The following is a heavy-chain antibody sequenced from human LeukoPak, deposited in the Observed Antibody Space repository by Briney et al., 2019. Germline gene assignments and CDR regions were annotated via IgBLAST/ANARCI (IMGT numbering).Heavy chain of an antibody. CDR3: ARVDIVGANFDY. Sequence: PGGSLRLSCAASGFTFSSYSMNWVRQAPGKGLEWVSSISSSSSYIYYADSVKGRFTISRDNAKNSLYLQMNSLRAEDTAVYYCARVDIVGANFDYWGQGTLVTVSS. J-gene: IGHJ4*02. D-gene: IGHD1-26*01. CDR2: ISSSSSYI. CDR1: GFTFSSYS. V-gene: IGHV3-21*01.